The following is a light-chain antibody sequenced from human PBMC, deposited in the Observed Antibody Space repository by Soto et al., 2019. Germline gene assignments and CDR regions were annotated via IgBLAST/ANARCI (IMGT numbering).Light chain of an antibody. J-gene: IGLJ1*01. Sequence: QSVLTQPASGSGSPGQSITISCTGTSSDVGGYNYVSWYQQHPGKAPKFMIYDVSNRPSGVSNRFSGSKSGNTASLTISGLQAEDVADYYCSSYTTRNTRKIVFGNGTNVTVL. CDR3: SSYTTRNTRKIV. CDR1: SSDVGGYNY. CDR2: DVS. V-gene: IGLV2-14*01.